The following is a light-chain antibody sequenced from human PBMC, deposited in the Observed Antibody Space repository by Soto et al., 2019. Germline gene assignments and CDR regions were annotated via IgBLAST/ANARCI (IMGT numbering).Light chain of an antibody. CDR2: AAS. CDR3: QQYSHWPLT. Sequence: EIVMTQSPVTLSVSPGGRATLSCRASQSVGNNLAWYQQKPGQAPRLLIYAASSRATGLSARFTGSGSGTAFTLTVDSLQSEDFAVYFCQQYSHWPLTFGGGTKVEIK. J-gene: IGKJ4*01. V-gene: IGKV3-15*01. CDR1: QSVGNN.